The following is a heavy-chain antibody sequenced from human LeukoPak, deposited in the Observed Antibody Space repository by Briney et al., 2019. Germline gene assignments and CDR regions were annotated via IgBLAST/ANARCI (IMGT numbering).Heavy chain of an antibody. CDR2: IYPRDGST. CDR1: GYTFTSNY. V-gene: IGHV1-46*01. J-gene: IGHJ4*02. Sequence: ASVKVSCKASGYTFTSNYIHWVRQAPGQGLEWMGMIYPRDGSTSYSQKFQGRVTVTRDTSTSTVHMELSGLRSEDTAVYYCARDQEGFDYWGQGTLVTVSS. CDR3: ARDQEGFDY.